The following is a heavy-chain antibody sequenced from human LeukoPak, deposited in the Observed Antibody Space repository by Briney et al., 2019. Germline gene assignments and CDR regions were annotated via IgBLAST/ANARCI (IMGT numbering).Heavy chain of an antibody. V-gene: IGHV4-59*11. CDR3: AIYDVDMATNN. CDR1: GGSISSHY. Sequence: SETLSLTCTVSGGSISSHYWTWIRQPPGKGLEWIGYIYYRGGTNYNPSLQSRVTISVDTSKNQFSLKLTCVTAADTAVYYCAIYDVDMATNNWGQGTLVTVSS. CDR2: IYYRGGT. D-gene: IGHD5-24*01. J-gene: IGHJ4*02.